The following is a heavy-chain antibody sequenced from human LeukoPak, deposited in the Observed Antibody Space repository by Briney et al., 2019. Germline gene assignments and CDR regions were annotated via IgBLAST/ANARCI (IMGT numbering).Heavy chain of an antibody. CDR2: IYYSGST. Sequence: SETLSLTCTVCGGSIRRYYWSWMRQPPGKGREGSGYIYYSGSTNYNPSLKRRVTISVDTSKKQFSLKLSSVTSADTAVYYCARAEHHYGDSEGWFDLWGQGTLVTVSS. V-gene: IGHV4-59*12. CDR3: ARAEHHYGDSEGWFDL. J-gene: IGHJ5*02. CDR1: GGSIRRYY. D-gene: IGHD4-17*01.